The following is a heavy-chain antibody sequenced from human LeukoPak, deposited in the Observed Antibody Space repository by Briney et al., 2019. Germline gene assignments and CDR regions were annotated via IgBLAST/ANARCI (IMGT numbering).Heavy chain of an antibody. V-gene: IGHV3-48*03. D-gene: IGHD2-15*01. CDR2: ITNSGSTI. Sequence: GGSLRLSCTVSGFTFSIFEMNWVRQAPGKGLEWVAYITNSGSTIDYADSVKGRFTISRDNARNSLYLQMSSLRAEDTAVYYCVRGGGPSYKYNAFDIWSQGTMVTVSS. CDR3: VRGGGPSYKYNAFDI. CDR1: GFTFSIFE. J-gene: IGHJ3*02.